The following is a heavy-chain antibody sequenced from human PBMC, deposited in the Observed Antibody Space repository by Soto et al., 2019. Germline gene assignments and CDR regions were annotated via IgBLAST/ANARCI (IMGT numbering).Heavy chain of an antibody. CDR1: GGSFSGYY. Sequence: SETLSLTCAVYGGSFSGYYWSWIRQPPGKGLEWIGYIYYSGSTYYNPSLKSRVTISFDTAKNQFSLKLSSVTAADTAVYYCARSHIVPRLFMYPYDYWGQGTPVTVSS. CDR2: IYYSGST. V-gene: IGHV4-34*01. CDR3: ARSHIVPRLFMYPYDY. D-gene: IGHD6-6*01. J-gene: IGHJ4*02.